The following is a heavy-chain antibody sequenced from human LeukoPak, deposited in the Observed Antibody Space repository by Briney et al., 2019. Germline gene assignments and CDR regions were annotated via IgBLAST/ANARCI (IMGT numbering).Heavy chain of an antibody. CDR2: ISTNNGNT. D-gene: IGHD1-26*01. CDR3: ARDPKWEGWNTEGRVMDV. J-gene: IGHJ6*02. V-gene: IGHV1-18*01. Sequence: ASVKVSCKASGYTFMKYGFSWVRQAPGQGLEWLGWISTNNGNTKYAEKFQGRVTMTTDTSTSTAYMELRSLRSDDTAVYHCARDPKWEGWNTEGRVMDVWGQGTTVTVSS. CDR1: GYTFMKYG.